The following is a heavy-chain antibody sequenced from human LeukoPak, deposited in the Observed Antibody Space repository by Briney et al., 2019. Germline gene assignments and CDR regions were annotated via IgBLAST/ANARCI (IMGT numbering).Heavy chain of an antibody. Sequence: GGSLRLSCAASGFIFSDYSMNWVRQAPGKGLEWISYVGIDSGNTKYADSVKGRFTIPGDNAKKSLYLQMNSLRVEDTAVYYCARDYRFAFDNWGQGTLVTVSS. V-gene: IGHV3-21*05. J-gene: IGHJ4*02. CDR3: ARDYRFAFDN. CDR1: GFIFSDYS. CDR2: VGIDSGNT.